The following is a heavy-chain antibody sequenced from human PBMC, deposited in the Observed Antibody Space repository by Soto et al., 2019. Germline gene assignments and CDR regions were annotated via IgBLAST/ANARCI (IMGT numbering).Heavy chain of an antibody. D-gene: IGHD6-6*01. CDR2: INPNSGDT. V-gene: IGHV1-2*02. Sequence: QVQLVQSGAEVKKPGASVKVSCKASGYSFTAYYMHWVRQAPGQGLEWMGWINPNSGDTNYAQKFQGRVTMTTDTSISTAYMELSRLRSDDTAVFYCARSVSTIAARPDYWGQGTLVTVSS. J-gene: IGHJ4*02. CDR1: GYSFTAYY. CDR3: ARSVSTIAARPDY.